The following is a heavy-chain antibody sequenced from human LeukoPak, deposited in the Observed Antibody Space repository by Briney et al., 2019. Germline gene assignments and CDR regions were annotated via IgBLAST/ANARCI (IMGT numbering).Heavy chain of an antibody. CDR2: FDPEDGET. J-gene: IGHJ4*02. V-gene: IGHV1-24*01. D-gene: IGHD6-19*01. CDR1: GYTLTELS. Sequence: ASVEVSCKVSGYTLTELSMHWVRQAPGKGLEWMGGFDPEDGETIYAQKFQGRVTMTEDTSTDTAYMELSSLRSEDTAVYYCATVARGSSGWGIDPDYWGQGTLVTVSS. CDR3: ATVARGSSGWGIDPDY.